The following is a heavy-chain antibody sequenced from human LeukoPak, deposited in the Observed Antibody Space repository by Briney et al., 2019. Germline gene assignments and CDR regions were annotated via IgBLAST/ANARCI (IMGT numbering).Heavy chain of an antibody. J-gene: IGHJ3*02. CDR1: GFIFSSYS. CDR2: ISSSSSTM. Sequence: GGSLRLSCAASGFIFSSYSMNWVRQAPGKGLEWVSYISSSSSTMYYATSVKGRFSISRDNAQNSLYLQMNSLRAEDTAVYYCVRDHHRRLYDSQARDTFDIWGQGTMVTVSS. D-gene: IGHD3-22*01. CDR3: VRDHHRRLYDSQARDTFDI. V-gene: IGHV3-48*01.